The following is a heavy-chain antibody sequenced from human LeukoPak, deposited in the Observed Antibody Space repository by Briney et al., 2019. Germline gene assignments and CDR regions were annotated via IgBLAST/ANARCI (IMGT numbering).Heavy chain of an antibody. CDR3: ASRYYDSSGYLSDY. CDR2: ITSSSSTI. V-gene: IGHV3-48*01. D-gene: IGHD3-22*01. J-gene: IGHJ4*02. Sequence: PGGSLRLSCAASGFTFSRYSMNWVRQAPGKGPEWVSYITSSSSTIYYADSVTGRFTISRDNAKNSLYLQMNSLRAEDTAVYYCASRYYDSSGYLSDYWGQGTLVTVSS. CDR1: GFTFSRYS.